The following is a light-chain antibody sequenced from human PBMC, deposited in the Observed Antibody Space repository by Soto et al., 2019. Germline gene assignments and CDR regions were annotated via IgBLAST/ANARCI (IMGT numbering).Light chain of an antibody. CDR1: QSVSSSSY. Sequence: EIVLTQSPGTLSLSPGERATLSCRASQSVSSSSYLAWYQQKPGQAPRLLIYGASSRATGIPDRFSGSGSATAFPLSISRLEPEDFAVYYCRQYGSSPSYTFGQGAKLEI. J-gene: IGKJ2*01. CDR3: RQYGSSPSYT. V-gene: IGKV3-20*01. CDR2: GAS.